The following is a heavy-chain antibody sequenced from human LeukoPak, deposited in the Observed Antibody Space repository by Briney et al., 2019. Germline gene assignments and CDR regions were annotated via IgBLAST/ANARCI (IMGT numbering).Heavy chain of an antibody. CDR1: GYTFTSYY. J-gene: IGHJ6*02. D-gene: IGHD1-7*01. V-gene: IGHV1-46*01. Sequence: ASVKVSCKASGYTFTSYYMHWVRQAPGQGLEWMGIINPSGGSTSYAQKFQGRVTMTRDTSTSTVYMELGSLRSEDTAVYYCARDRELESQEGGYYYGMDVWGQGTTVTVSS. CDR2: INPSGGST. CDR3: ARDRELESQEGGYYYGMDV.